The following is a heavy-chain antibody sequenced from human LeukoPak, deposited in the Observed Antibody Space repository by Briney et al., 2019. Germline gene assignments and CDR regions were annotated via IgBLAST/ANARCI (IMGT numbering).Heavy chain of an antibody. D-gene: IGHD3-10*01. V-gene: IGHV3-48*03. Sequence: GGSLRLSCAASGFTFSSYEMDWVRQAPGKGLEWVSYISTSGNTIYYADSVKGRFTISRDNAKNSLYLQMNSLRAEDTAVYYCAKVPDYYGSGRYHWGQGTLVTVSS. CDR2: ISTSGNTI. CDR1: GFTFSSYE. CDR3: AKVPDYYGSGRYH. J-gene: IGHJ4*02.